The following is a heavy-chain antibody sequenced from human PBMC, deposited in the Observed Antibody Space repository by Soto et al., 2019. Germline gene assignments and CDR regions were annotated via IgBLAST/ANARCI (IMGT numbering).Heavy chain of an antibody. J-gene: IGHJ5*02. D-gene: IGHD6-13*01. V-gene: IGHV4-39*01. CDR1: GGSISSSSYY. CDR2: IYYSGST. CDR3: ARQAASAAAGAGWFDP. Sequence: QLQLQESGPGLVKPSETLSLTCTVSGGSISSSSYYWGWIRQPPGKGLEWIGSIYYSGSTYYNPSLKSRVPISVDTSKNQFSLKLSSVTAADTAVYYCARQAASAAAGAGWFDPWGQGTLVTVSS.